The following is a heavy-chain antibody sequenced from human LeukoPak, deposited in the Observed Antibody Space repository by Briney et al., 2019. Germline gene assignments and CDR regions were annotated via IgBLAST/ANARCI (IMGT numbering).Heavy chain of an antibody. CDR2: ISSSSSYI. Sequence: GGSLRLSCAASGFTFSSYSMNWVRQAPGKGLEWVSSISSSSSYIYYADSVEGRFTISRDNAKNSLYLQMNSLRAEDTAVYYCARRYCTNGVCHFDYWGQGTLVTVSS. V-gene: IGHV3-21*01. J-gene: IGHJ4*02. D-gene: IGHD2-8*01. CDR1: GFTFSSYS. CDR3: ARRYCTNGVCHFDY.